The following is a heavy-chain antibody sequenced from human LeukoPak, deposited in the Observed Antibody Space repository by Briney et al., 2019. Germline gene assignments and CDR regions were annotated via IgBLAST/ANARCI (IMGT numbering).Heavy chain of an antibody. V-gene: IGHV4-4*07. CDR2: IYSSGTT. CDR1: GGSISNYS. J-gene: IGHJ4*02. Sequence: SETLSLTCTVSGGSISNYSWSWIRQPAGKGLEWLGRIYSSGTTNYNPSLKSRVSMSVDTSKNQFSLKLTSVTAADTAVYFCARNVRGGSTYLDYWGQGTLVTVSS. D-gene: IGHD3-16*01. CDR3: ARNVRGGSTYLDY.